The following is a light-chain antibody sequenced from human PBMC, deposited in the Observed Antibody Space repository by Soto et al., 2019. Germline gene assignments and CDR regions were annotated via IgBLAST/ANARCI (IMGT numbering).Light chain of an antibody. CDR2: ANN. V-gene: IGLV1-40*01. Sequence: QSVLTQPPSVSGPPGQRVTISCTGSSSNFGAGYDVHWYQQLPGTAPKLLIYANNNRPSGIPDRFSGSKSGTSASLAITGLQAEDEADYYCQSYDIHLSASLVFGGGTKLTVL. CDR3: QSYDIHLSASLV. CDR1: SSNFGAGYD. J-gene: IGLJ2*01.